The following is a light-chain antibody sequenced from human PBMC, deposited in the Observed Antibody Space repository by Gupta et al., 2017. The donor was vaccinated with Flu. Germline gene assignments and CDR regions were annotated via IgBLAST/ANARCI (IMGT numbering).Light chain of an antibody. J-gene: IGKJ2*01. CDR1: QSISVY. Sequence: DIQMTQSPSSLSASVGDRVTITCRASQSISVYLNWYQQKLGKAPKLLIYATSTLQSGVPSRFSGSGSGTDFTLTISSLQPEDFATYYCQQSDSSPRTFGQGTKLEV. CDR3: QQSDSSPRT. CDR2: ATS. V-gene: IGKV1-39*01.